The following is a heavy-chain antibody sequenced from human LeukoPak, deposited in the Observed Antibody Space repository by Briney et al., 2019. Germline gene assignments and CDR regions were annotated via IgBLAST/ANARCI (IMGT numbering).Heavy chain of an antibody. CDR2: IYYTGTT. CDR3: ARHFPSHYYFDY. J-gene: IGHJ4*02. Sequence: SETLSLTCTVSGGSISSYYWSWIRQPPGKGLEWIGYIYYTGTTNHNPSLKSRVTISVDTSKNQFSLTLSSVTAADTAVYYCARHFPSHYYFDYWGQGALVTVSS. CDR1: GGSISSYY. V-gene: IGHV4-59*08.